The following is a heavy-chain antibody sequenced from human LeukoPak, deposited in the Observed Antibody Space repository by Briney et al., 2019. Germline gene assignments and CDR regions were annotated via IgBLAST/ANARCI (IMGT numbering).Heavy chain of an antibody. D-gene: IGHD3-10*01. CDR3: ARDYYYGSGPWWFDP. Sequence: SGGSLRLSCGASGFTFSNYWMHWVRQAPGKGLEWVAVISYDGSNKYYADSVKGRFTISRDNSKNTLYLQMNSLRAEDTAVYYCARDYYYGSGPWWFDPWGQGTLVTVSS. V-gene: IGHV3-30-3*01. J-gene: IGHJ5*02. CDR2: ISYDGSNK. CDR1: GFTFSNYW.